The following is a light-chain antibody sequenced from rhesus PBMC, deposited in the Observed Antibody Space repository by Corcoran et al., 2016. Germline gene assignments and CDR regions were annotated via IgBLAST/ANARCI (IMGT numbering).Light chain of an antibody. Sequence: IVLTQSPATLSLSPGERATLSCRASHSVSRNLAWYQQKPGHPPSLLIFDTSQRATGIPNRFSGSGSGTDFTLTVSSLEPGDVGIYYCQQENNWPHTFGQGTRVEIK. V-gene: IGKV3-35*01. CDR2: DTS. CDR1: HSVSRN. J-gene: IGKJ2*01. CDR3: QQENNWPHT.